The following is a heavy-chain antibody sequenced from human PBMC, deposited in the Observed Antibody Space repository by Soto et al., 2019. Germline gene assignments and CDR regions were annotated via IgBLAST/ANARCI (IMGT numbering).Heavy chain of an antibody. CDR3: ARHRDAFSSTFDY. V-gene: IGHV3-53*02. CDR2: LYSGGST. CDR1: GFTVSTNY. Sequence: EVQLVETGGGLIQPGGSLRLSCAVSGFTVSTNYMSWVRQAPGKGLEWVSALYSGGSTYYADSVKGRFTISRDNSKNTLHLQMNSLRAEVTALYYCARHRDAFSSTFDYWGQGTLVTVSS. J-gene: IGHJ4*02. D-gene: IGHD3-3*02.